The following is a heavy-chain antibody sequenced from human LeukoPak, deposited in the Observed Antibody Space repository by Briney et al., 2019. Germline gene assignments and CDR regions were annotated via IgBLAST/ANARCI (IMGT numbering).Heavy chain of an antibody. CDR3: ARDQADILTGYYTPPEYYYHGMDV. Sequence: SVKVSCKASGGTFSSYAISWVRQAPGQGLEWMGGIIPIFGTANYAQKFQGRVTITADKSTSTAYMELSSLRSEDTAVYCCARDQADILTGYYTPPEYYYHGMDVWGKGTTVTVSS. J-gene: IGHJ6*04. D-gene: IGHD3-9*01. CDR2: IIPIFGTA. V-gene: IGHV1-69*06. CDR1: GGTFSSYA.